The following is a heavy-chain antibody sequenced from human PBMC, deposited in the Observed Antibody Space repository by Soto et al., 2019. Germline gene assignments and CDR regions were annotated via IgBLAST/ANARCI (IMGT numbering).Heavy chain of an antibody. V-gene: IGHV3-33*01. CDR3: ARALTASLLPDGMDV. CDR2: IWYDGNNK. Sequence: GGSLRLSCAASGFTFSSYGMHWVRQAPGKGLEWVAVIWYDGNNKYYADSVKGRFTISRDNSKNTLYLQMNSLRAEDTAVYYCARALTASLLPDGMDVWGQGTTVTVSS. J-gene: IGHJ6*02. D-gene: IGHD2-15*01. CDR1: GFTFSSYG.